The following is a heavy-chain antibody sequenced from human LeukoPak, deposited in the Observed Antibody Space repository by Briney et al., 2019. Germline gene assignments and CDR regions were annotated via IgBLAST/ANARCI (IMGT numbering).Heavy chain of an antibody. CDR2: ISSSSSYI. CDR3: ARSKLSVAGTGFDY. D-gene: IGHD6-19*01. Sequence: GGSLRLSCAASGFTFCSYSMNWVRQAPGKGLEWVSSISSSSSYIYYADSVKGRFTISRDNAKNSLYLQMNSLRAEDTAVYYCARSKLSVAGTGFDYWGQGTLVTVSS. J-gene: IGHJ4*02. CDR1: GFTFCSYS. V-gene: IGHV3-21*01.